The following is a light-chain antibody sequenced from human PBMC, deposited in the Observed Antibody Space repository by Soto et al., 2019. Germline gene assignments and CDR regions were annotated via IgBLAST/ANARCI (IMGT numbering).Light chain of an antibody. CDR3: QHYNNWPLT. J-gene: IGKJ4*01. V-gene: IGKV3-15*01. CDR1: QSVSSN. CDR2: GAS. Sequence: EIVMTQSPATLSVSAGERAALSCRASQSVSSNLAWYQQKPGQAPRLLIYGASTRATGIPARFSGSGSGTEFTLTINSPQSEDFAVYYCQHYNNWPLTFGGGTKVDIK.